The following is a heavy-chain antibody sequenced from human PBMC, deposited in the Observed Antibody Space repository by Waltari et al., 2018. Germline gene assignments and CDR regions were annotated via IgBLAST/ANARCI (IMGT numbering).Heavy chain of an antibody. V-gene: IGHV3-21*01. CDR1: GFTFSTYT. Sequence: EVQLVESGGGLVKPGGSLRLSCAASGFTFSTYTMNWVRQAPGKGLEWVSSISGSSSYINDADSMKGRFTISRDNAKNSLYLQMNSLRAEDTAVYYCARDRGYCSGGSCYSLNTFDYWGQGTLVTVSS. J-gene: IGHJ4*02. D-gene: IGHD2-15*01. CDR3: ARDRGYCSGGSCYSLNTFDY. CDR2: ISGSSSYI.